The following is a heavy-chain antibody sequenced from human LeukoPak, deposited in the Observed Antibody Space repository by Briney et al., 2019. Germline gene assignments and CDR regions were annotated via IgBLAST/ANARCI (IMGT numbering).Heavy chain of an antibody. CDR3: ARWGLDSSGYYLDY. D-gene: IGHD3-22*01. CDR1: GFTFSSYA. CDR2: IKQDGSGK. Sequence: PGRSLRLSCAASGFTFSSYAMNWVRQAPGKGLEWVANIKQDGSGKYYVDSVKGRFTISRDNAKNSLYLQMNSLRAEDTAVYYCARWGLDSSGYYLDYWGQGTLVTVSS. J-gene: IGHJ4*02. V-gene: IGHV3-7*05.